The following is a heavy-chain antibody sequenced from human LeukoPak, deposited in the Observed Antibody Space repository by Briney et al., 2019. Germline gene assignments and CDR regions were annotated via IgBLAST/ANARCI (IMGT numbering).Heavy chain of an antibody. J-gene: IGHJ4*02. Sequence: SVKVSCKASGYTFTGYYMHWVRQAPGQGLEWMGWINPNSGGTNYAQKFQGRVTMTRNTSISTAYMELSRLDSDDTALFYCARVLRWLLTDYWLRRTVVTVSS. V-gene: IGHV1-2*02. D-gene: IGHD3-22*01. CDR1: GYTFTGYY. CDR2: INPNSGGT. CDR3: ARVLRWLLTDY.